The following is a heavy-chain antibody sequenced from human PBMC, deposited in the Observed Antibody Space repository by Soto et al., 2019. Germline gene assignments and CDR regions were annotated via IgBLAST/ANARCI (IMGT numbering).Heavy chain of an antibody. CDR3: ARVDGGTCFDY. CDR1: GCSISSGGYY. J-gene: IGHJ4*02. CDR2: IYYSGST. D-gene: IGHD1-1*01. Sequence: SETLSLTCTFSGCSISSGGYYLSWIRQHPGKGLEWIGYIYYSGSTYYNPSLKSRVTISVDTSKNQFSLKLSSVTAADTAVYYCARVDGGTCFDYWGQGTLVTVSS. V-gene: IGHV4-31*03.